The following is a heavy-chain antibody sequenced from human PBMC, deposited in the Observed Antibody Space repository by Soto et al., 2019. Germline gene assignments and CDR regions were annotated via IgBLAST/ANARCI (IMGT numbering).Heavy chain of an antibody. Sequence: GGSLRLSCAASGFTFSSYWMSWVRQAPGKGLEWVANIKQVGSEKYYAASVKGRFTISRDNAKNSLYLQMNSLRAEDAAEYYWKRSTIAFGGVIGPFDYWGQGTLVTVSS. CDR2: IKQVGSEK. CDR3: KRSTIAFGGVIGPFDY. J-gene: IGHJ4*02. D-gene: IGHD3-16*02. CDR1: GFTFSSYW. V-gene: IGHV3-7*01.